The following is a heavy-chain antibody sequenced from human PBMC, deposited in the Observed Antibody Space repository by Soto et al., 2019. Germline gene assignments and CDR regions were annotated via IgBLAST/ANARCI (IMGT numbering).Heavy chain of an antibody. Sequence: SETLSLTCAVYGGSFSGYYWSWIRQPPGKGLEWIGEINHSGSTNYNPSLKSRVTISVDTSKNQFSLKLSSVTAADTAVYYCARGFPRQLARGRYFDYWGQGTLVTVSS. CDR3: ARGFPRQLARGRYFDY. V-gene: IGHV4-34*01. D-gene: IGHD3-10*01. CDR2: INHSGST. J-gene: IGHJ4*02. CDR1: GGSFSGYY.